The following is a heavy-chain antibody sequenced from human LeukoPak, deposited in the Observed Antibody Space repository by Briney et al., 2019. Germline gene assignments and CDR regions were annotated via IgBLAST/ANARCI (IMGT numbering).Heavy chain of an antibody. J-gene: IGHJ4*02. V-gene: IGHV3-23*01. CDR3: AKDRAMTSGWYTNFDY. CDR1: GFTFSSYA. CDR2: ISGSGGST. Sequence: GGSLRLSCAASGFTFSSYAMSWVRQAPGKGLEWASAISGSGGSTYYADSVKGRFTISRDNSKNTLYLQMNSLRAEDTAVYYCAKDRAMTSGWYTNFDYWGQGTLVTVSS. D-gene: IGHD6-19*01.